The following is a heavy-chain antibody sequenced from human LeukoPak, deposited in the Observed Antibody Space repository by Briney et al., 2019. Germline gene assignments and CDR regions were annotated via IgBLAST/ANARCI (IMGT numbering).Heavy chain of an antibody. CDR2: INQDGSGK. D-gene: IGHD1-26*01. J-gene: IGHJ4*02. V-gene: IGHV3-7*01. CDR1: GFTFNNYW. CDR3: AKASIAGAIGVLDY. Sequence: PTGGSLRLSCAAFGFTFNNYWMSWVRQAPGKGLEWVANINQDGSGKHYVDSVKGRSTISRDNAKNSLYLQMNSLRAEDTAVYFCAKASIAGAIGVLDYWGQGTLVTVSS.